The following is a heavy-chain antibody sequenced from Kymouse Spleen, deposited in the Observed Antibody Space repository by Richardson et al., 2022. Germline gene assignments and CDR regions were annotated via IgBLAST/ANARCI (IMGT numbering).Heavy chain of an antibody. CDR2: TYYRSKWYN. D-gene: IGHD3-22*01. Sequence: QVQLQQSGPGLVKPSQTLSLTCAISGDSVSSNSAAWNWIRQSPSRGLEWLGRTYYRSKWYNDYAVSVKSRITINPDTSKNQFSLQLNSVTPEDTAVYYCARDRLLWFGESTYYYDSSGYPFDYWGQGTLVTVSS. V-gene: IGHV6-1*01. J-gene: IGHJ4*02. CDR1: GDSVSSNSAA. CDR3: ARDRLLWFGESTYYYDSSGYPFDY.